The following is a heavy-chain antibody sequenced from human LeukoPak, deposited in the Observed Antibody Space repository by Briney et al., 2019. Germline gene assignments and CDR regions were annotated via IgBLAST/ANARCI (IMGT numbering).Heavy chain of an antibody. D-gene: IGHD4-23*01. V-gene: IGHV1-18*01. J-gene: IGHJ4*02. CDR1: GYTFTIYG. CDR2: INAYIGNT. CDR3: ARVGYGGNYADS. Sequence: ASVKVPCKASGYTFTIYGIIWVRQAPGQGLEWMGWINAYIGNTDFAQNLQGRVTLTTDTSTSTAYMELRSLRSDDTAVYYCARVGYGGNYADSWGQGTPVTVSS.